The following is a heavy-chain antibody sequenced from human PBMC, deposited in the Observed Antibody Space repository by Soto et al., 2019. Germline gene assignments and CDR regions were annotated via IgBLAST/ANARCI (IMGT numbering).Heavy chain of an antibody. J-gene: IGHJ6*02. V-gene: IGHV4-61*01. D-gene: IGHD2-2*01. CDR3: ARLAVLVPTNYGMDV. Sequence: SETLSLTCTVSGGSVSSGSYYWSWIRQPPGKGLEWIGYIYYSGSTNYNPSLKSRVTISVDTSKNQFSLKLSSVTAADTAVYYCARLAVLVPTNYGMDVWGQGTTVTVSS. CDR1: GGSVSSGSYY. CDR2: IYYSGST.